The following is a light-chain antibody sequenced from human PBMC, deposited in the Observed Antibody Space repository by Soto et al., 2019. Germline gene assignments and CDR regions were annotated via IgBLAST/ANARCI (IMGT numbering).Light chain of an antibody. J-gene: IGLJ2*01. CDR1: SSNIGAGYD. Sequence: QSVLTQPPSVSGAPGQRVTISCTGSSSNIGAGYDVHWCQQLPGTAPKLLIYGNSNRPSGVPDRFSGSKSGTSASLAITGLQAEDEADYYCQSYDSSLSVVVFGGGTKLTVL. CDR2: GNS. CDR3: QSYDSSLSVVV. V-gene: IGLV1-40*01.